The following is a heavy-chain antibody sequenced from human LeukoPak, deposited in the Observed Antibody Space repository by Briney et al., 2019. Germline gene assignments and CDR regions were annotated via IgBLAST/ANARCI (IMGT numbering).Heavy chain of an antibody. Sequence: ASVKVSCKASGYTFTSYGISWVRQAPGQGLEWMGWISAYNGNTNYAQKLQGRVTMTTDTSTSTAHMELRSLRSDDTAVYYCARIISFSGSYYMDVWGKGTTVTISS. D-gene: IGHD1-26*01. V-gene: IGHV1-18*01. CDR2: ISAYNGNT. CDR1: GYTFTSYG. CDR3: ARIISFSGSYYMDV. J-gene: IGHJ6*03.